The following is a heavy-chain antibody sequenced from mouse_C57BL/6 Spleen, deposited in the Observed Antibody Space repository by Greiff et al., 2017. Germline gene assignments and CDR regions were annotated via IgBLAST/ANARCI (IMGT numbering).Heavy chain of an antibody. CDR2: INPNNGGT. J-gene: IGHJ2*01. CDR3: ARFYYGNYFDY. V-gene: IGHV1-18*01. D-gene: IGHD2-1*01. CDR1: GYTFTDYN. Sequence: EVKLMESGPELVKPGASVKIPCKASGYTFTDYNMDWVKQSHGKSLEWIGDINPNNGGTSYNQKFKGKATLTVDKSSSTAYMELRSLTSEDTAVYYCARFYYGNYFDYWGQGTTLTVSS.